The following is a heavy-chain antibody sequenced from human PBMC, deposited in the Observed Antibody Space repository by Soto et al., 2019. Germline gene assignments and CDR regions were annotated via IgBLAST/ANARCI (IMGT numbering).Heavy chain of an antibody. CDR3: AREQWLQKRDESYFGY. J-gene: IGHJ4*02. Sequence: PGGSLRLSCAVSGFTFSGFTMNWVRQASGKGLEWVSSITSRSTYIYYADSVKGRFTVSRDNAKNSLNLQKNSLTAEDTAVYYCAREQWLQKRDESYFGYWGQGTLVTVSS. V-gene: IGHV3-21*06. CDR2: ITSRSTYI. D-gene: IGHD6-19*01. CDR1: GFTFSGFT.